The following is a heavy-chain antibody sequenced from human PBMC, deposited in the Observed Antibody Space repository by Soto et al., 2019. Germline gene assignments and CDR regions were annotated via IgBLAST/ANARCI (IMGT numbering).Heavy chain of an antibody. Sequence: QVQLVQSGAEVRKPGASVTVSCRSSGDSFNDYYIHWVRQAPGQGFEWMGWINPNGGVTKYAQKFQGWVSMTRDTSIRTVYKQRSRLRSDDTAVYYWAGESGGATATLDYYYFYMDVWGTGTTVTVSS. J-gene: IGHJ6*03. V-gene: IGHV1-2*04. CDR2: INPNGGVT. D-gene: IGHD5-12*01. CDR1: GDSFNDYY. CDR3: AGESGGATATLDYYYFYMDV.